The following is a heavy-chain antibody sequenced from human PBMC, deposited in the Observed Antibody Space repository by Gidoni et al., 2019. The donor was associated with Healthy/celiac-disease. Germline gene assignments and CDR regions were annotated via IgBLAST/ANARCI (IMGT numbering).Heavy chain of an antibody. D-gene: IGHD1-7*01. V-gene: IGHV1-8*01. CDR3: AILMGITGTEYYFDY. CDR1: GYTFTSYD. CDR2: MNPNRGNT. Sequence: QVQLVQSGAEVKTPGASVKVSCKASGYTFTSYDINWVRQVTGQGLEWMGWMNPNRGNTGYAQKFQGRVTMTRNTSISTAYMELSSLRSEDTAVYYWAILMGITGTEYYFDYWGQGTLVTVSS. J-gene: IGHJ4*02.